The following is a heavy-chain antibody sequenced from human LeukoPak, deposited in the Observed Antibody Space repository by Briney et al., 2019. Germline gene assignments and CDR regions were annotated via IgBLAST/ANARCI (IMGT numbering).Heavy chain of an antibody. CDR2: IYNSGGT. CDR1: GGSISSYY. J-gene: IGHJ5*02. D-gene: IGHD4-23*01. Sequence: SETLSLTCTVSGGSISSYYWSWIRQPPGKGLEWIGNIYNSGGTNYNPSLKSRVTTSVDTSKNQFSLRLTSVTAADTAVYYCARYRGNSNGGFDPWGQGTLVTVSS. CDR3: ARYRGNSNGGFDP. V-gene: IGHV4-59*01.